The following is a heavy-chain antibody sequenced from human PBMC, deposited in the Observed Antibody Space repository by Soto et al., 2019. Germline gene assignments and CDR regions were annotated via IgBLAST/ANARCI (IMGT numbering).Heavy chain of an antibody. D-gene: IGHD5-12*01. V-gene: IGHV2-5*02. CDR1: GFSLSTSGVG. CDR3: AHSRGYSGYEFFFDY. Sequence: QITLKESGPTLVKPTQTLTLTCTFSGFSLSTSGVGVGCVRQPPGKALEWLALIYWADDKRYSLSLKSRLTITNDPPKNQVVLTMTIMDPVDTPTYYCAHSRGYSGYEFFFDYWGQGTLVTVSS. CDR2: IYWADDK. J-gene: IGHJ4*02.